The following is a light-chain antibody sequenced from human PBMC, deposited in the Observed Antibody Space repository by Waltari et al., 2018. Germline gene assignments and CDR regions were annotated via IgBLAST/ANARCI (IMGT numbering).Light chain of an antibody. J-gene: IGLJ3*02. CDR2: QDD. CDR1: ILGNKY. V-gene: IGLV3-1*01. CDR3: QALGTGAWV. Sequence: SFELTQPPSVSMSPGQTASITCSGDILGNKYASGYQHKPGQSPLLVIYQDDKRPSGVPEGFSGSKSGNAATLTSSGTQAMDEADYYCQALGTGAWVFGGGTKLTVL.